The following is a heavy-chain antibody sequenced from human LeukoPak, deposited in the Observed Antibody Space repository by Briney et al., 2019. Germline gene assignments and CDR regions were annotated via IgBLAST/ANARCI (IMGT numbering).Heavy chain of an antibody. Sequence: SETLSLTCTVSGYSISSGYYWGWIRQPPGKGLEWIGSIYHSGSTYYNPSLKSRVTISVDTSKNQFSLKLSSVTAADTAVYYCASSPPVLHPLRYFDWLARFDYWGQGTLVTVSS. CDR3: ASSPPVLHPLRYFDWLARFDY. D-gene: IGHD3-9*01. CDR2: IYHSGST. V-gene: IGHV4-38-2*02. J-gene: IGHJ4*02. CDR1: GYSISSGYY.